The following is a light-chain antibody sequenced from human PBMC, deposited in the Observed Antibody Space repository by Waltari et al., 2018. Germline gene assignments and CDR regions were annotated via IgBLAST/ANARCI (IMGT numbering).Light chain of an antibody. CDR3: QQYDRFSAT. V-gene: IGKV1-5*03. J-gene: IGKJ1*01. CDR2: KAS. Sequence: DIQLTQSPSTLSASVGDRVTITCRVSQSIDNWLAWYQQKPGKAPKLLIYKASRLDSGVPSRFSGSGSGAEFTLTISSLQPDDFATYYCQQYDRFSATFGQGTQVEIK. CDR1: QSIDNW.